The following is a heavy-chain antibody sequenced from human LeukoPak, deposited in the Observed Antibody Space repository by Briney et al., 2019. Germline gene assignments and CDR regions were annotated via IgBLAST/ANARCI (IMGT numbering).Heavy chain of an antibody. CDR3: ARGRAFDWLSPFDY. J-gene: IGHJ4*02. D-gene: IGHD3-9*01. CDR1: GYTFTSYG. V-gene: IGHV1-18*01. Sequence: ASVKVSCKASGYTFTSYGISWVRQAPGQGLEWVGWISAYNGNTNYAQKLQGRVTMTTDTSTSTASMELRSLRSDDTAVYYCARGRAFDWLSPFDYWGQGTLVTVSS. CDR2: ISAYNGNT.